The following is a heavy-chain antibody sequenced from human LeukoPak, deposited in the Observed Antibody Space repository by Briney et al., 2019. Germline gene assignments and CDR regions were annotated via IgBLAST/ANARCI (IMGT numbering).Heavy chain of an antibody. J-gene: IGHJ4*02. Sequence: ETLSLTCAVYTGSFSDHYWSWVRQGPGKGLEWVSAISVSGNTYHADPVKGRFTISRDSSKNTLYLQMNSLRAGDAAVYYCAKAPVTTCSGAYCYPFDYWSQGTLVTVSS. CDR2: ISVSGNT. CDR3: AKAPVTTCSGAYCYPFDY. V-gene: IGHV3-53*01. CDR1: TGSFSDHY. D-gene: IGHD2-15*01.